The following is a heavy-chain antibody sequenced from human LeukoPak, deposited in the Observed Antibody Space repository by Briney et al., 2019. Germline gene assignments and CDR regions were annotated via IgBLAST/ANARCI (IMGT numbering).Heavy chain of an antibody. CDR3: AKDSRHDYGDYAGQRRYYYYGMDV. CDR2: ISYDGSNK. V-gene: IGHV3-30*18. CDR1: GFTFSSYG. D-gene: IGHD4-17*01. Sequence: PGGSLRLSCAASGFTFSSYGMHWVRQAPGKGLEWVAVISYDGSNKYYADSVKGRFTISRDNSKNTLYLQMNSLRAEDTAVYYCAKDSRHDYGDYAGQRRYYYYGMDVWGQGTTVTVSS. J-gene: IGHJ6*02.